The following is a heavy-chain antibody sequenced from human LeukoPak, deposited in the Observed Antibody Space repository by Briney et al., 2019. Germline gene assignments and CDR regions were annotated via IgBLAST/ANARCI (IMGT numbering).Heavy chain of an antibody. Sequence: GGSLRLSCAASGFAVSSHYMSWVRQAPGKGLEWVANIKQDGSEKYYVDSVKGRFTISRDNAKNSLYLQMNSLRAEDTAVYYCARDWSVTAIPFDYWGQGTLVTVSS. CDR3: ARDWSVTAIPFDY. J-gene: IGHJ4*02. V-gene: IGHV3-7*01. CDR1: GFAVSSHY. D-gene: IGHD2-21*02. CDR2: IKQDGSEK.